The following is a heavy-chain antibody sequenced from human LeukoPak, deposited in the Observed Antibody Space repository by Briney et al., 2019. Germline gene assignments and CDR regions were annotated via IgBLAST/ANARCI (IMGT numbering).Heavy chain of an antibody. Sequence: ETLSLTCSVSGGSISSLYWSWVRQAPGKGLEWVSAISGSGGSTYYADSVKGRFTISRDNSKNTLYLQMNSLRAEDTAVYYCANYGIWFGELFSSYWGQGTLVTVSS. J-gene: IGHJ4*02. CDR2: ISGSGGST. CDR1: GGSISSLY. V-gene: IGHV3-23*01. D-gene: IGHD3-10*01. CDR3: ANYGIWFGELFSSY.